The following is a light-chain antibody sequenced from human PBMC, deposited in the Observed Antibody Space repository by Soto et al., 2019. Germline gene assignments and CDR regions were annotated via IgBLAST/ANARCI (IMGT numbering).Light chain of an antibody. CDR1: SSNIGDNP. CDR2: IND. Sequence: QPVLTQPPSASGTPGQRITISCSGSSSNIGDNPVNWYQQLPGVAPKLLIYINDQRPSGVPDRFSGSKSGTSDSLAISGLQPEDEADYYCAAWDDSLNALFGTGTKLTVL. V-gene: IGLV1-44*01. J-gene: IGLJ1*01. CDR3: AAWDDSLNAL.